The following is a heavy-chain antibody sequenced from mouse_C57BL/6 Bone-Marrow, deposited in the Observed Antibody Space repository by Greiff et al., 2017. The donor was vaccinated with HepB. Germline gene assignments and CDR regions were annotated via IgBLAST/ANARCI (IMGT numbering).Heavy chain of an antibody. D-gene: IGHD2-3*01. V-gene: IGHV5-12*01. Sequence: EVQVVESGGGLVQPGGSLKLSCAASGFTFSDYYMYWVRQTPEKRLEWVAYISNGGGSTYYPDTVKGRFTISRDNAKNTLYLQMSRLKSEDTAMYYCARHEGYDGYYYAMDYWGQGTSVTVSS. CDR2: ISNGGGST. J-gene: IGHJ4*01. CDR1: GFTFSDYY. CDR3: ARHEGYDGYYYAMDY.